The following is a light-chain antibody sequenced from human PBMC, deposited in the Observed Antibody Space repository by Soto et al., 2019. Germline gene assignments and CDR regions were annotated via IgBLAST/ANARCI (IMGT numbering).Light chain of an antibody. J-gene: IGLJ3*02. V-gene: IGLV1-47*01. CDR1: SSNIGSNY. CDR2: RNN. CDR3: AAWDDSLSGWV. Sequence: QSVLTQPPSASGTPGQRVTISCSGSSSNIGSNYVYWYQQLPGTAPKLLIYRNNQRPSGVPDRFSGSKSGTSASLAISGLRSEDEADSYCAAWDDSLSGWVFGGGTKVTVL.